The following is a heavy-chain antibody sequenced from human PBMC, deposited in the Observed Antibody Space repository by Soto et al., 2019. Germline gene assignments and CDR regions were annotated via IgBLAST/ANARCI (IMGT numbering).Heavy chain of an antibody. Sequence: GGSLRLSCAASGFTFRSYALSWVRQAPGRGLEWVSTVSDTGLSTYYAGSVTGRFTISRDNSRNTLYLQMNGLRAEDTAVYYCAKSFYDSSGFDSWGLGTLVTVSS. D-gene: IGHD3-22*01. V-gene: IGHV3-23*01. CDR3: AKSFYDSSGFDS. CDR2: VSDTGLST. J-gene: IGHJ5*01. CDR1: GFTFRSYA.